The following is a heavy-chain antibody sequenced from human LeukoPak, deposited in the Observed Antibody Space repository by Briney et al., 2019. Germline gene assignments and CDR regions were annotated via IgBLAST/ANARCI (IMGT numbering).Heavy chain of an antibody. CDR1: GGSISSGGYS. CDR2: IYYSGST. D-gene: IGHD1-1*01. V-gene: IGHV4-30-2*01. Sequence: SETLSLTCAVSGGSISSGGYSWSWIRQPPGKGLEWIGYIYYSGSTYYNPSLKSRVTISVDRSKNQFSLRLSSVTAADTAVYYCARGVQYVVSQHGNWFDPWGQGTLVTVSS. CDR3: ARGVQYVVSQHGNWFDP. J-gene: IGHJ5*02.